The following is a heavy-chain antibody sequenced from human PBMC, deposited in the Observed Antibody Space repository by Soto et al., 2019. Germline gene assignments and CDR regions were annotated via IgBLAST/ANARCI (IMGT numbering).Heavy chain of an antibody. CDR1: GFTFSNYA. CDR3: AKDPYSGVLVPVAIGFDP. J-gene: IGHJ5*02. Sequence: GGSLRLSCAASGFTFSNYAMTWVRQGPGKGLEWVSAISGSGGSAYYADTVKGRFTTSRDNTKNTLYLQMNSLRADDSGVYYCAKDPYSGVLVPVAIGFDPWGPGTLVTVSS. D-gene: IGHD2-2*01. V-gene: IGHV3-23*01. CDR2: ISGSGGSA.